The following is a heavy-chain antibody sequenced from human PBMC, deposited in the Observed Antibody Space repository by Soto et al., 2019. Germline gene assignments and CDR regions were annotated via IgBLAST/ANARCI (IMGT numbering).Heavy chain of an antibody. D-gene: IGHD5-18*01. CDR2: ISAYNGNT. CDR1: GYTFTSYG. Sequence: QVQLVQSGAEVKKPGASVKVSCKASGYTFTSYGISWVRQAPGQGLEWMGWISAYNGNTNYAQKPPGRVTMTTDTSTGTAYMELRSLRSDDTAVYYFARDGVDTATGYYYGMDVWGQGTTVTVSS. V-gene: IGHV1-18*01. J-gene: IGHJ6*02. CDR3: ARDGVDTATGYYYGMDV.